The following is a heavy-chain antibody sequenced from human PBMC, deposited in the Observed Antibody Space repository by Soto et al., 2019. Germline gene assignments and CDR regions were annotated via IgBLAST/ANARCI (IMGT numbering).Heavy chain of an antibody. CDR3: TTNYNTRQHPNP. J-gene: IGHJ5*02. CDR2: ISATGTYT. CDR1: GFTFSTCS. V-gene: IGHV3-21*01. Sequence: EVQLVESGGGLVEPGGSLRLSCATSGFTFSTCSMNWVRQAPGKGLEWVSSISATGTYTFYADSLKGRFTISRDTARTSFFLQMNRLRAEDPPLYSCTTNYNTRQHPNPWGEGALV. D-gene: IGHD3-3*01.